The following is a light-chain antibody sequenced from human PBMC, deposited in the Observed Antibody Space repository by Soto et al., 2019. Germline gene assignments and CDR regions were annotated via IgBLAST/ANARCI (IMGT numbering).Light chain of an antibody. CDR1: QTMSSW. CDR3: QHYNSYSAA. V-gene: IGKV1-5*03. CDR2: KAS. J-gene: IGKJ1*01. Sequence: DIQMTQSTSTLSVSVGDSVTITFLASQTMSSWLAWYQQKPGKAPRLLIYKASTLKSGVPSRFSGSGSGTEFTLTISSLQPDDFATYYCQHYNSYSAAFG.